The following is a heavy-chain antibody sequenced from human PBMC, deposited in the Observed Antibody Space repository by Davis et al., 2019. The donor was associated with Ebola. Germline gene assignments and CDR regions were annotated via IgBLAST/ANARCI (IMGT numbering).Heavy chain of an antibody. V-gene: IGHV3-33*01. D-gene: IGHD3-10*01. CDR2: IWYDGSNK. Sequence: GESLKISCAASGFTFSSYGMHWVRQAPGKGLEWVAVIWYDGSNKYYADSVKGRFTISRDNSKNTLYLQMNSLRAEDTAVYYCARVPRYYYGSGSEAGGRKYYYYYYGMDVWGQGTTVTVSS. J-gene: IGHJ6*02. CDR3: ARVPRYYYGSGSEAGGRKYYYYYYGMDV. CDR1: GFTFSSYG.